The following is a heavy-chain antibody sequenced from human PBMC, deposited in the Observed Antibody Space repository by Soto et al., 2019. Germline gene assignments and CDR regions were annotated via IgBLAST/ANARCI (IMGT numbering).Heavy chain of an antibody. J-gene: IGHJ6*02. D-gene: IGHD2-21*02. V-gene: IGHV1-69*02. CDR2: VIPVLGVT. CDR3: ARRRYCGADCYSQYYYGMDV. CDR1: GDTFSSYT. Sequence: QVQLVQSGAEMKKPGSSGKVSCRSGGDTFSSYTVSWVRQAPGQGLEWMGRVIPVLGVTNYARKFQGRVSITAEKSTTTAYMELRSLRSEDSGVYYCARRRYCGADCYSQYYYGMDVWGQGTTFTVSS.